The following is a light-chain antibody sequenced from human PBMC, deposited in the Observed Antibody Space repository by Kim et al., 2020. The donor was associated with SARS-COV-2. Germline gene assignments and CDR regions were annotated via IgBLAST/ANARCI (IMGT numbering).Light chain of an antibody. Sequence: VSPGQPASITCSGDKLGDKYACWYQQKPGQSPVLVIYQDSKRPSGIPERFSGSNSGNTATLTISGTQAMDEADYYCQAWDSSTAKFGGGTQLTVL. CDR3: QAWDSSTAK. J-gene: IGLJ3*02. V-gene: IGLV3-1*01. CDR1: KLGDKY. CDR2: QDS.